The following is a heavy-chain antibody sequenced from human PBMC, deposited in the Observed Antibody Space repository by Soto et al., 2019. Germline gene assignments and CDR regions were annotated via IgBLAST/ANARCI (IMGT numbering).Heavy chain of an antibody. Sequence: QVQLVQSGAEVKKPGSSVKVSCKASGGTFSSYAISWVRQAPGQGLEWMGGIIPFFGTANYAQKFQGRVTITADESTSTAYMELSSLRSEDTAVYYCARREYDFWSGYPPYYYYGMDVWGQGTTVTVSS. CDR1: GGTFSSYA. J-gene: IGHJ6*02. CDR2: IIPFFGTA. D-gene: IGHD3-3*01. V-gene: IGHV1-69*01. CDR3: ARREYDFWSGYPPYYYYGMDV.